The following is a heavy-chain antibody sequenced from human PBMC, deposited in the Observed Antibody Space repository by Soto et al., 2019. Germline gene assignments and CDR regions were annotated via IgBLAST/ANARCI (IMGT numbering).Heavy chain of an antibody. V-gene: IGHV3-21*01. Sequence: GGSLRLSCAASGFTFSSYSMNRVRQAPGKGLEWVSSISSSSSYIYYADSVKGRFTISRDNAKNSLYLQMNSLRAEDTAVYYCARDLLGPYYDFWSGYYLSYYYGMDVWGQGTTVTVSS. D-gene: IGHD3-3*01. CDR1: GFTFSSYS. J-gene: IGHJ6*02. CDR2: ISSSSSYI. CDR3: ARDLLGPYYDFWSGYYLSYYYGMDV.